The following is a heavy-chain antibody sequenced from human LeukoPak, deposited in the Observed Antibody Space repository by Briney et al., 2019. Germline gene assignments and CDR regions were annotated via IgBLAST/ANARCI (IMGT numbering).Heavy chain of an antibody. J-gene: IGHJ4*02. V-gene: IGHV4-34*01. Sequence: KPSEALSLTCAVYGGSFSGYYWSWIRQPPGKGLEWIGEINHSGSTNYNPSLKSRVTISVDTSKNQFSLKLSSVTAADTAVYYCAGNPGSRGYWGQGTLVTVSS. CDR1: GGSFSGYY. D-gene: IGHD3-10*01. CDR2: INHSGST. CDR3: AGNPGSRGY.